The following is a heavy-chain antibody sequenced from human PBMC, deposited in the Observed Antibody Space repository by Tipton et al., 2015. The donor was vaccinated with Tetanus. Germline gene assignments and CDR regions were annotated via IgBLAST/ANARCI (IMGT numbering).Heavy chain of an antibody. CDR1: RGSFSGYY. Sequence: LRLSCAVYRGSFSGYYWSWIRQPPGKGLEWIGEINHSGSTNYNPSLKSRVTISVDTSKNQFSLKLSSVTAADTAVYYCARDREYYYGSGSHFYFDSWGQGILVTVSS. CDR3: ARDREYYYGSGSHFYFDS. J-gene: IGHJ4*02. V-gene: IGHV4-34*01. CDR2: INHSGST. D-gene: IGHD3-10*01.